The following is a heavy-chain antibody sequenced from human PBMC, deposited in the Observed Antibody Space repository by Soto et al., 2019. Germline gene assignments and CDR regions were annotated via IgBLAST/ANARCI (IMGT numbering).Heavy chain of an antibody. CDR1: GYTFTSYG. V-gene: IGHV1-18*01. J-gene: IGHJ4*02. CDR3: ARDYSHDY. D-gene: IGHD4-4*01. CDR2: ISAYNGNT. Sequence: QVQLVQSGAEVKKPGASVKVSCKASGYTFTSYGISWVRQAPGQGLEWMGWISAYNGNTNYAQNLQGTVTMTTDTSTTSVYMELRSLRFDDTALYYCARDYSHDYWGQGTLVTVSS.